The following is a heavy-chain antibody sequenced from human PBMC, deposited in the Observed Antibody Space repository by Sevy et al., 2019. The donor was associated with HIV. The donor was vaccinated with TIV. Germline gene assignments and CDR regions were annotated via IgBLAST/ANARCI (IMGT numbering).Heavy chain of an antibody. D-gene: IGHD1-26*01. J-gene: IGHJ4*02. CDR3: AGGPPDGSYDYFDY. Sequence: GESLKISCAASGFTFSSFNMNWVRQAPGKGLEWVSSISGLSNYIYYAESLKGRFIISRDNAKNTLYLQMNSLRADDTAVYYCAGGPPDGSYDYFDYWGQGTLVTVSS. V-gene: IGHV3-21*06. CDR1: GFTFSSFN. CDR2: ISGLSNYI.